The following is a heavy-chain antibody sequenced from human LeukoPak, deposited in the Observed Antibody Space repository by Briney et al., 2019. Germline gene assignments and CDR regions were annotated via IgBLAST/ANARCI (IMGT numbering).Heavy chain of an antibody. D-gene: IGHD5-18*01. Sequence: GASVKVSCKASGYTFTGYYLHWVRQAPGQGLEWMGWINPNSGGTKYAQKFQGRVTVTGDTSISTAYMELSRLRSDDTAVYYCASGGYSYGYGYWGQGTLVTVSS. CDR3: ASGGYSYGYGY. J-gene: IGHJ4*02. CDR2: INPNSGGT. CDR1: GYTFTGYY. V-gene: IGHV1-2*02.